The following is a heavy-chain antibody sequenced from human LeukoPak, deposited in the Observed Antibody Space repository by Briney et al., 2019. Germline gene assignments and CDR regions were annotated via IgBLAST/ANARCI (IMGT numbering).Heavy chain of an antibody. CDR1: GYTLTELS. J-gene: IGHJ4*02. D-gene: IGHD5-18*01. V-gene: IGHV1-24*01. Sequence: GASVKVSCKVSGYTLTELSMHWVRQAPGKGLEWMGGFDPEDGETIYAQKFQGRVTMTEDTSTDTAYMELSSLRSEDTAVYYCATLGYGYNYFDYWGQGTLVTVSS. CDR3: ATLGYGYNYFDY. CDR2: FDPEDGET.